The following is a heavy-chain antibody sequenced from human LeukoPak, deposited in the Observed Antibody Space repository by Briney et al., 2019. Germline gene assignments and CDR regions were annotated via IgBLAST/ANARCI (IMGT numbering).Heavy chain of an antibody. J-gene: IGHJ3*02. D-gene: IGHD3-3*01. V-gene: IGHV4-59*08. CDR2: IYYSGST. Sequence: SETLSPTCTVSGGSISSYYWSWIRQPPGKGLEWIGYIYYSGSTNYNPSLKSRVTISVDTSKNQFSLKLSSVTAADTAVYYCAKLNGGFFLGAFDIWGQGTMVTVSS. CDR1: GGSISSYY. CDR3: AKLNGGFFLGAFDI.